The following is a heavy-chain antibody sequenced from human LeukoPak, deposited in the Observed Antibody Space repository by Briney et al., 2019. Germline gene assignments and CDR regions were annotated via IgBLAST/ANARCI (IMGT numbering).Heavy chain of an antibody. Sequence: GESLKISCQGSGYSFTTYWIGWVRHMPGKGLEWMGIIYPGDSDTRYSPSFQGQVTISADKSINTAYLQWSSLKASDTAMYYCARRSAVAPYYYMDVWGKGTTVTVSS. CDR3: ARRSAVAPYYYMDV. CDR1: GYSFTTYW. V-gene: IGHV5-51*01. J-gene: IGHJ6*03. CDR2: IYPGDSDT.